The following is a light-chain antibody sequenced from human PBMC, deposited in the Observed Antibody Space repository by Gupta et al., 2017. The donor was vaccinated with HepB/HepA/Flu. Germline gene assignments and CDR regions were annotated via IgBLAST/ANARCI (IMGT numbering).Light chain of an antibody. CDR1: QSVGIF. CDR2: DAS. Sequence: EIVLTQSPATLSLSPGERVTLSCRASQSVGIFLAWYQHKVGQAPRLLIYDASNRAIGIPARFSGSGSGTDFTLTISRLEPEDFAVYYCQHRGYSGTFGQGTKVESK. CDR3: QHRGYSGT. V-gene: IGKV3-11*01. J-gene: IGKJ1*01.